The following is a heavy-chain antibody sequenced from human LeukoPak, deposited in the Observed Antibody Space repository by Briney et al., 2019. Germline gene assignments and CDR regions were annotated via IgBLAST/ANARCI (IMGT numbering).Heavy chain of an antibody. CDR2: IYYSGTT. D-gene: IGHD6-13*01. CDR3: ARGVYIAAAQDGY. V-gene: IGHV4-59*01. CDR1: GGSISSYY. Sequence: TSETLSLTCTVSGGSISSYYWSWIRQPPGKGLEWIGYIYYSGTTNYNPSLKSRVTISVDTSKNQFSLKLSSVTAADTAVYYCARGVYIAAAQDGYWGQGTLVTVSS. J-gene: IGHJ4*02.